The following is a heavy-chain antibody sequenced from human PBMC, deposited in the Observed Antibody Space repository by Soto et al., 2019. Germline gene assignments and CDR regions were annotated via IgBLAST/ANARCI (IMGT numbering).Heavy chain of an antibody. CDR1: GYTFTSYA. CDR2: INAGNGNT. Sequence: AASVKVSCKASGYTFTSYAMHWVRQAPGQRLEWTGWINAGNGNTKYSQKFQGRVTITRDTSASTAYMELSSLRSEDTAVYYCASRSSTAWGYSMDVWGQGTTVTVSS. D-gene: IGHD6-6*01. CDR3: ASRSSTAWGYSMDV. V-gene: IGHV1-3*01. J-gene: IGHJ6*02.